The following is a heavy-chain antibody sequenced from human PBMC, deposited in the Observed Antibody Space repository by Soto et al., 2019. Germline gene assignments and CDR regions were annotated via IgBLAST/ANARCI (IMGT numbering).Heavy chain of an antibody. D-gene: IGHD1-1*01. CDR3: TSQVNKLFYFDY. J-gene: IGHJ4*02. CDR2: IRSKANSYAT. V-gene: IGHV3-73*01. Sequence: PGGSLRLSCAASGFTFSGSAMHWVRQASGKGLEWVGRIRSKANSYATGYAASVKGRFTISRDDSKNTAYLQMNSLKTEDTAVYYCTSQVNKLFYFDYWGQGTLVTVSS. CDR1: GFTFSGSA.